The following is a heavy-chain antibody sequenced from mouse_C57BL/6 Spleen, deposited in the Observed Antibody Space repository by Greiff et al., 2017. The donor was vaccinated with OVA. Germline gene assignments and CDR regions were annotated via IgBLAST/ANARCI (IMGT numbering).Heavy chain of an antibody. Sequence: VQLQQSGPELVKPGASVKISCKASGYTFTDYYMNWVKQSHGKSLEWIGDINPNNGGTSYNQKFKGKATLTVDKSSSTAYMELRSLTSEDSAVYYCARVIYYGYVWYFDVWGTGTTVTVSS. J-gene: IGHJ1*03. D-gene: IGHD2-2*01. V-gene: IGHV1-26*01. CDR1: GYTFTDYY. CDR3: ARVIYYGYVWYFDV. CDR2: INPNNGGT.